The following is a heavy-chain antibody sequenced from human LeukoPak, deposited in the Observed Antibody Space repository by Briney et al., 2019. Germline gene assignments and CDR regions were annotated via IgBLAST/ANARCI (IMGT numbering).Heavy chain of an antibody. CDR3: ARDLGYCSSTSCPRGYWFDP. Sequence: SETLSLTYTVSGGSISTYYWSWIRQPPGKALEWIGYIYYSGITSYNPSLKSRVTISVDTSKNQFSLKLSSVTAADTAVYYCARDLGYCSSTSCPRGYWFDPWGQGTLVTVSS. V-gene: IGHV4-59*12. J-gene: IGHJ5*02. CDR1: GGSISTYY. D-gene: IGHD2-2*01. CDR2: IYYSGIT.